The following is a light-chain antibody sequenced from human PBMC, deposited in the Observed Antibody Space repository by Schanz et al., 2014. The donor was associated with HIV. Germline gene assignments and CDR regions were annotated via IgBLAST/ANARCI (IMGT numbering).Light chain of an antibody. CDR1: QSLSSKY. CDR2: SAS. Sequence: EIVLTQFPGTLSLSPGERATLSCRASQSLSSKYLAWYQQKPGQSPRLLIYSASTRVTGVPARFSGSGSGTDFTLTISRLEPEDFAVYYCQQYGSSPRTFGGGTKVEIK. J-gene: IGKJ4*01. V-gene: IGKV3-20*01. CDR3: QQYGSSPRT.